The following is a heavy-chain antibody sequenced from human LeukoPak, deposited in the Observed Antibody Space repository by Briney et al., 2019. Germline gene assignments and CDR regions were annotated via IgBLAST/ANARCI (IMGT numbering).Heavy chain of an antibody. J-gene: IGHJ4*02. CDR1: GFTFSSYA. Sequence: GGSLRLSCAASGFTFSSYAMSWVRQAPGKGLEWVSAISGSGGSTYYANTVKCRFTISRDNSTNTLYLPMNTLRAADTAVYYCAKAGGGGACSSTSCPFDYWGQGTLVTVSS. D-gene: IGHD2-2*01. V-gene: IGHV3-23*01. CDR2: ISGSGGST. CDR3: AKAGGGGACSSTSCPFDY.